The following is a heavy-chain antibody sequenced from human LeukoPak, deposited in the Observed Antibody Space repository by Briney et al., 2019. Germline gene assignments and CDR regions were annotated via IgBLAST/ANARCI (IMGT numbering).Heavy chain of an antibody. J-gene: IGHJ4*02. D-gene: IGHD6-19*01. CDR1: GYTFTSYY. Sequence: ASVKVSRKASGYTFTSYYMHWVRQAPGQGLEWMGWINPNSGGANYAQKFQGRVTMTRDTSISTAYMELSRLRSDDTAVYYCAREEERWLVRFPLDYWGQGTLVTVSS. V-gene: IGHV1-2*02. CDR2: INPNSGGA. CDR3: AREEERWLVRFPLDY.